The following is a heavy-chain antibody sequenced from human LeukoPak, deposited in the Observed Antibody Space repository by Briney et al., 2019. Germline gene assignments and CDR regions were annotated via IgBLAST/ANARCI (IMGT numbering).Heavy chain of an antibody. CDR3: ARSYTAMVTSYYYGMDV. CDR2: IYYSGST. V-gene: IGHV4-61*05. D-gene: IGHD5-18*01. CDR1: GGSISSSKYY. J-gene: IGHJ6*02. Sequence: PSETLSLTCTVSGGSISSSKYYWGWIRQPPGEGLEWIGYIYYSGSTNYNPSLKSRVTISVDTSKNQFSLKLSSVTAADTAVYYCARSYTAMVTSYYYGMDVWGQGTTVTVSS.